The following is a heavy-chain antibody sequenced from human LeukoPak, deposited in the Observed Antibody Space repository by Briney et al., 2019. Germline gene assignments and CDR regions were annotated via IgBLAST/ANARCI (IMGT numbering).Heavy chain of an antibody. J-gene: IGHJ6*03. CDR2: ISSSGNTI. Sequence: LRLSCAASRFTFSSYETNWVRQAPGKGLEWISYISSSGNTIEYADSAKGRFTISRDNAKNSLYLQMNSLRAEDTAVYCCARDSNLERGKTYYYYYMDVWGKGTTVTVSS. CDR1: RFTFSSYE. V-gene: IGHV3-48*03. D-gene: IGHD1-1*01. CDR3: ARDSNLERGKTYYYYYMDV.